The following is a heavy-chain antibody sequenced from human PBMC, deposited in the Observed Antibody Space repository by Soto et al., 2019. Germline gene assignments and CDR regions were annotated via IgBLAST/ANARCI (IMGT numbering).Heavy chain of an antibody. V-gene: IGHV1-69*01. Sequence: QVQLVQSGAEVKKPGSSVKVSCKASGGTFSSYAISWVRQAPGQGLEWMGGIIPIFGTANYAQKFQGRVTITADESTSTAYRELSSLRSEDTAVYYCARDRYGDPPTYYYYGMDVWGQGTTVTVSS. CDR3: ARDRYGDPPTYYYYGMDV. J-gene: IGHJ6*02. CDR1: GGTFSSYA. CDR2: IIPIFGTA. D-gene: IGHD4-17*01.